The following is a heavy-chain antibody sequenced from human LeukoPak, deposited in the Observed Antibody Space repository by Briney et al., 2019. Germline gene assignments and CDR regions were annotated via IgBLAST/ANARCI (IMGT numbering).Heavy chain of an antibody. J-gene: IGHJ6*02. CDR3: ARGIAAAGGDYYYGMDV. V-gene: IGHV3-66*01. CDR2: IYSGGST. CDR1: GFTVSSNY. Sequence: GGSLRLSCAASGFTVSSNYMSWVRQAPGKGLEWVSVIYSGGSTYYADSVKGRFTISRDNSKNTLYLQMNSLRAEDTAVYYCARGIAAAGGDYYYGMDVWGQGTTVTVSS. D-gene: IGHD6-13*01.